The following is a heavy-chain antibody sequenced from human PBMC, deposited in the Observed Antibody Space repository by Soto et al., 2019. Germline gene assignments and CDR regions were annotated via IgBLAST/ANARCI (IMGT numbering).Heavy chain of an antibody. CDR3: ARGEVFGVVTPLYGMDV. D-gene: IGHD3-3*01. Sequence: QVQLQESGPGLVKPSETLSLTCTVSGGSISSYYWSWIRQPPGKGLEWIGYIYYSGSTNYNTSLNSRVTLSVDTSKDQFSLKLSSVTAADTAVYYCARGEVFGVVTPLYGMDVWGQGTTVTVSS. CDR1: GGSISSYY. CDR2: IYYSGST. J-gene: IGHJ6*02. V-gene: IGHV4-59*01.